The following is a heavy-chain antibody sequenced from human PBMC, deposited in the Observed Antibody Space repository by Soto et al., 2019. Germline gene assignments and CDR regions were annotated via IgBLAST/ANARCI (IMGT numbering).Heavy chain of an antibody. V-gene: IGHV3-23*01. Sequence: XASLRLSCAASGFTFSSYAMSWVRQAPGKGLEWVSAISGSGGSTYYADSVKGRFTISRDNSKNTLYLQMNSLRAEDTAVYYCAKALYCTNGVCSFDYWGQGTLVTVSS. CDR1: GFTFSSYA. D-gene: IGHD2-8*01. CDR3: AKALYCTNGVCSFDY. J-gene: IGHJ4*02. CDR2: ISGSGGST.